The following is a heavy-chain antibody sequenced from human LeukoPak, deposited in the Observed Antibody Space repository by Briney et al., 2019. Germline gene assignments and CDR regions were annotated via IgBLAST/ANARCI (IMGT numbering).Heavy chain of an antibody. V-gene: IGHV3-7*01. D-gene: IGHD1-1*01. J-gene: IGHJ4*02. CDR1: GFTFSSYW. CDR3: ARDLQIYGSHEGFDY. CDR2: IKQDGSEK. Sequence: GGSLRLSCAASGFTFSSYWMSWVRHTPGKGLEWVANIKQDGSEKYYVDSLKGRLTICRDNAKNSLYLQMKRLRAEETAVYYCARDLQIYGSHEGFDYWGQGTLVTVSS.